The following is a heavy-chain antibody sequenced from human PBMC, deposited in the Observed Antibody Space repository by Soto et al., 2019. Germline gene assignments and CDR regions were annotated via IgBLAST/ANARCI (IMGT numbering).Heavy chain of an antibody. Sequence: PGGSLRLSCAAFGFTFSSYSMNWVRQAPGKGLEWVSYISSSSSTIYYADSVKGRFTISRDNAKNSLYLQMNSLRAEDTAVYYCAVVPAANGHYGMDVWGQGTTVTVSS. D-gene: IGHD2-2*01. CDR2: ISSSSSTI. J-gene: IGHJ6*02. CDR1: GFTFSSYS. CDR3: AVVPAANGHYGMDV. V-gene: IGHV3-48*01.